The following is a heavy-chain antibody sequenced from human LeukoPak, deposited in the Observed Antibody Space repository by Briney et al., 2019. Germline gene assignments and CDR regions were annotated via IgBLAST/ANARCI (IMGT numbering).Heavy chain of an antibody. CDR1: GYTFTSYG. CDR3: ARGSIAVALYYFDY. V-gene: IGHV1-18*01. J-gene: IGHJ4*02. CDR2: ISAYNGYT. D-gene: IGHD6-19*01. Sequence: ASVKVSCKASGYTFTSYGISWVRQGPGQGLEWMGWISAYNGYTKYAQKFQDRVTMTTDTSTSTAYMELSRLRSDDTAVYYCARGSIAVALYYFDYWGQGTLVTVSS.